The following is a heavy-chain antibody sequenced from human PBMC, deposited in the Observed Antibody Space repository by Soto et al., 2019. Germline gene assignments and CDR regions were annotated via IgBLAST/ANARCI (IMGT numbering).Heavy chain of an antibody. CDR1: GFTLSSYN. CDR2: ISSSSSYI. V-gene: IGHV3-21*01. CDR3: ARDDPSGQVDY. J-gene: IGHJ4*02. Sequence: AGGSLRLSCAASGFTLSSYNKNLVPQAPGKGLEWVSSISSSSSYIYYADSVKGRFTISRDNAKNSLYLQMNSLRAEDTAVYYCARDDPSGQVDYWGQGTLVTVSS. D-gene: IGHD3-10*01.